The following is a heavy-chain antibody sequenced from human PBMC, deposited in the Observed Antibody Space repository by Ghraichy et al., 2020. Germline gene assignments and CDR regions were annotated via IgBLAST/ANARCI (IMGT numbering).Heavy chain of an antibody. CDR2: ISGSGGST. CDR1: GFTFRSYA. D-gene: IGHD6-19*01. V-gene: IGHV3-23*01. Sequence: GGSLRLSCAASGFTFRSYAMSWVRQAPGKGLEWVSAISGSGGSTYYADSVKGRFTISRDNSRNTLYLQMNSLRAEDTALYYCAKDIEGSSGWYGDWYFDLWGRGTLVTVSS. J-gene: IGHJ2*01. CDR3: AKDIEGSSGWYGDWYFDL.